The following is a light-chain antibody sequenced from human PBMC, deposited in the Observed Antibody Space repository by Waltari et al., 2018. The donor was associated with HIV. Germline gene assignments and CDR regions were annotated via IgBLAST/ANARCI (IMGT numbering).Light chain of an antibody. J-gene: IGLJ1*01. Sequence: QSVLTQPPSASGTPGQRVTISCSGSSSNIGNDNVYWYQQLPGTTPKLLIYKNIQRPSGVPDRCAGSKSGTSAYLAISGLRSEDEAYYYCVGWDASLSAYVFGAGTKVTVL. V-gene: IGLV1-47*01. CDR2: KNI. CDR1: SSNIGNDN. CDR3: VGWDASLSAYV.